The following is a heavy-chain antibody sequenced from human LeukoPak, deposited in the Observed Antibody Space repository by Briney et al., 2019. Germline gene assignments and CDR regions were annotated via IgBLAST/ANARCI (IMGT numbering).Heavy chain of an antibody. CDR1: GFTFSSYG. CDR3: AREFYGSGSWFVGYYFDY. CDR2: ISSSSSYI. V-gene: IGHV3-21*01. Sequence: GGSLRLSCAVSGFTFSSYGMNWVRQAPGKGLEWVSSISSSSSYIYYADSVKGRFTISRDNAKNSLYLQMNSLRAEDTAVYYCAREFYGSGSWFVGYYFDYWGQGTLVTVSS. D-gene: IGHD3-10*01. J-gene: IGHJ4*02.